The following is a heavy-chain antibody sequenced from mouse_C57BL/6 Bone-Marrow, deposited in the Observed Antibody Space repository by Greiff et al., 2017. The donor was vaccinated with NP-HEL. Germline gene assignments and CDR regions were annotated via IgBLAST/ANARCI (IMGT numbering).Heavy chain of an antibody. J-gene: IGHJ2*01. Sequence: QVQLQQSGAELVRPGASVKLSCKASGYTFTDYYINWVKQRPGQGLEWIARIYPGSGNTYYNEKFKGKATLTAEKSSSTAYMQLSSLTSEDSAVYFCARFDYDYDGDYWGQGTTLTVSS. CDR3: ARFDYDYDGDY. V-gene: IGHV1-76*01. D-gene: IGHD2-4*01. CDR1: GYTFTDYY. CDR2: IYPGSGNT.